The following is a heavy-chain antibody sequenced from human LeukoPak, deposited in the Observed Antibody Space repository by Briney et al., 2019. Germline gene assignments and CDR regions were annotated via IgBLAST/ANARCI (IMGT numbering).Heavy chain of an antibody. V-gene: IGHV3-23*01. J-gene: IGHJ4*02. CDR3: AKDYDFWSGYSFDY. Sequence: GGSLRLSCAASGFTFSSYAMSWVRQAPGKGLEWVSAISGSGGSTYYADSVKGRFTISGDNSKNTLYLQMNSLRAEDTAVYYCAKDYDFWSGYSFDYWGQGTLVTVSS. D-gene: IGHD3-3*01. CDR2: ISGSGGST. CDR1: GFTFSSYA.